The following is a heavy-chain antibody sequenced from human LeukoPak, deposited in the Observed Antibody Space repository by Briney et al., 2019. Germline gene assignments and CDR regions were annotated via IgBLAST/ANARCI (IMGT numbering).Heavy chain of an antibody. CDR1: GYSISSGYY. J-gene: IGHJ4*02. V-gene: IGHV4-38-2*02. CDR3: ARDRGRIAAAGTNAIDY. D-gene: IGHD6-13*01. Sequence: SETLSLTCTVSGYSISSGYYWGWIRQPPGKGLEWIGSGSTYYNPSLKSRVTISVDTSKNQFSLKLSSVTAADTAVYYCARDRGRIAAAGTNAIDYWGQGTLVTVSS. CDR2: SGST.